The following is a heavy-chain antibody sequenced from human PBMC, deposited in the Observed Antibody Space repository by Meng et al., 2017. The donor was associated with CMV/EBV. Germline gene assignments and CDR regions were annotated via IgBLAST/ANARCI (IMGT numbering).Heavy chain of an antibody. J-gene: IGHJ6*02. CDR1: GGSFSGYY. CDR2: INHSGST. CDR3: ARGRYCSSTSCYGMDV. V-gene: IGHV4-34*01. Sequence: GSLRLSCAVYGGSFSGYYWSWIRQPPGKGLEWIGEINHSGSTNYNPSRKSRVTISVDTSKNQFSLKLSSVTAAVTAVYYCARGRYCSSTSCYGMDVWGQGTTVTVSS. D-gene: IGHD2-2*01.